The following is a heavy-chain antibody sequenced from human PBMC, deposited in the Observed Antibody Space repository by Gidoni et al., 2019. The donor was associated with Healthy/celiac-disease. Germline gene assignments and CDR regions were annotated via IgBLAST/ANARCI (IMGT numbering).Heavy chain of an antibody. Sequence: QVQLQESGPGLVKPSQTLSLTCPVSGGSIRSGGYYWSWIRQHPGKGLEWIGYIYYSGSTYYNPSLKSLVTISVDTSKNQFSLKLSSVTAADTAVYYCARGKGMSYYYGMDVWGQGTTVTVS. J-gene: IGHJ6*02. CDR1: GGSIRSGGYY. D-gene: IGHD1-20*01. V-gene: IGHV4-31*01. CDR3: ARGKGMSYYYGMDV. CDR2: IYYSGST.